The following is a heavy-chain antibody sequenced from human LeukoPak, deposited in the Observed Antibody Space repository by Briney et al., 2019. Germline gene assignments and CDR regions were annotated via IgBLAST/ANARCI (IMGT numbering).Heavy chain of an antibody. D-gene: IGHD1-1*01. V-gene: IGHV3-15*01. J-gene: IGHJ4*02. Sequence: PGGSLRLSCAASGFTFSNAWMSWVRQAPGKGLEWDGRIKTKADGGTTDYTAPVKGRFTISRDDSKNTLYLQMNSLKIEDTAVYYCTKTQVHVTFGLDYWGQGTLVTVSS. CDR1: GFTFSNAW. CDR2: IKTKADGGTT. CDR3: TKTQVHVTFGLDY.